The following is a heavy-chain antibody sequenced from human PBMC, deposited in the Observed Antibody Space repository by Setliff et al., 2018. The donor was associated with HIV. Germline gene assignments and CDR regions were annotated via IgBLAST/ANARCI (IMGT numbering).Heavy chain of an antibody. Sequence: GASVKVSCKTSGYTFINYDINWVRQATGQGLEWMGWMNPNSSNSGYAQNFQGRVTMTLDTSISTAYMELSSLTSEDTAVYYCTRGRDSQTAGAIKFAFWGQGSLVTVSS. CDR1: GYTFINYD. V-gene: IGHV1-8*02. CDR2: MNPNSSNS. CDR3: TRGRDSQTAGAIKFAF. D-gene: IGHD3-10*01. J-gene: IGHJ5*01.